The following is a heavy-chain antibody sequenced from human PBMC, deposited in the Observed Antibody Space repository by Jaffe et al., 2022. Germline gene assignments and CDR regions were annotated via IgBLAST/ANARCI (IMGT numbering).Heavy chain of an antibody. CDR3: ARDMGRFTLDI. CDR2: IKEDGSEK. D-gene: IGHD3-10*01. J-gene: IGHJ3*02. CDR1: GFTFSTVW. V-gene: IGHV3-7*05. Sequence: EAQLVESGGGLVRPGGSLRLSCEASGFTFSTVWMIWVRQAPGKGLEWVASIKEDGSEKYYVDSVKGRFTISRDNAKNSLYGQINSLRAEDTAVYYCARDMGRFTLDIWGQGTMVTVSS.